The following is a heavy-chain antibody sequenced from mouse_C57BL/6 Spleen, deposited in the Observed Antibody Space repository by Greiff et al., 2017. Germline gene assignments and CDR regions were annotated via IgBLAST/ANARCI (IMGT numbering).Heavy chain of an antibody. CDR3: TRFYGNYDFDY. CDR1: GYTFTDYE. D-gene: IGHD2-1*01. V-gene: IGHV1-15*01. CDR2: IDPETGGT. J-gene: IGHJ2*01. Sequence: QVQLQQSGAELVRPGASVTLSCKASGYTFTDYEMHWVKQTPVHGLEWIGAIDPETGGTAYNQKFKGKAILTADKSSSTAYMELRSLTSEDSAVYYCTRFYGNYDFDYWGQGTTLTVSS.